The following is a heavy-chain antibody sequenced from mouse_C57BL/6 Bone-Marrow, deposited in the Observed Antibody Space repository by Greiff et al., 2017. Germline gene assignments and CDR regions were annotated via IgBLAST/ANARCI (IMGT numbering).Heavy chain of an antibody. Sequence: QVQLQQPGAELVKPGASVKMSCKASGYTFTSYWITWVKQRPGQGLEWIGDIYPGSGSTNYNEKFKSKATLTVDTSSSTAYMQLSSLTSEDSAVYYCARSYYYGSSLAMDYWGQKTSVTDSS. CDR1: GYTFTSYW. CDR3: ARSYYYGSSLAMDY. CDR2: IYPGSGST. D-gene: IGHD1-1*01. V-gene: IGHV1-55*01. J-gene: IGHJ4*01.